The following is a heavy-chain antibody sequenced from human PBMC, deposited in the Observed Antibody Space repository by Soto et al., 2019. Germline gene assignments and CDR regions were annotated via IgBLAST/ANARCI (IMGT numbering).Heavy chain of an antibody. J-gene: IGHJ4*02. CDR3: ATAPARGYSYGAFDY. D-gene: IGHD5-18*01. CDR1: GYSFTSYW. Sequence: GESLKISCKGSGYSFTSYWIGWVRQMPGKGLEWMGIIYPGDSDTRYSPSFQGQVTISADKSISTAYLQWSSLKASDTAMYYCATAPARGYSYGAFDYWAQGTLVSVSA. V-gene: IGHV5-51*01. CDR2: IYPGDSDT.